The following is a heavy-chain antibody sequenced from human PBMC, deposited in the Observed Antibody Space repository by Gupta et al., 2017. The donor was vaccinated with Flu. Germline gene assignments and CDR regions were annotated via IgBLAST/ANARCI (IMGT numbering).Heavy chain of an antibody. CDR3: ARYNGYNQFDY. J-gene: IGHJ4*01. D-gene: IGHD5-24*01. V-gene: IGHV3-7*01. CDR2: IKEDGSVI. CDR1: RFTFSRSW. Sequence: EERLVESGGGLVQRGGSLSPSCAASRFTFSRSWMTWVCQAPGKGLEWVANIKEDGSVIIYVDSVKGRFTISRDNAKNSLYLQTNSLRVEDTAVYDGARYNGYNQFDY.